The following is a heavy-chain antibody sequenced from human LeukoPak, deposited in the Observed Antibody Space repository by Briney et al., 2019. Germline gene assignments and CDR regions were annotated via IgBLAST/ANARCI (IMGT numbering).Heavy chain of an antibody. CDR1: GYSFTSYW. Sequence: GESLKISCKGSGYSFTSYWIGWVRQMPGKGLEWMGIIYPGDSDTRYSPSFQGQVTISADKSISTAYLQWSSLKASDTAMYYCATRNLKYDFWSGYPDAFDIWGQGTMVTVSS. D-gene: IGHD3-3*01. CDR2: IYPGDSDT. CDR3: ATRNLKYDFWSGYPDAFDI. J-gene: IGHJ3*02. V-gene: IGHV5-51*01.